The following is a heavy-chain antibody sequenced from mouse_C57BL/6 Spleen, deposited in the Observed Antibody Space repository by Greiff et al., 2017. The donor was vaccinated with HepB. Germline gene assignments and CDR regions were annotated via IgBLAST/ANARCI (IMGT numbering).Heavy chain of an antibody. CDR2: INPNNGGT. Sequence: VQLQQSGPELVKPGASVKISCKASGYTFTDYYMNWVKQSHGKSLEWIGDINPNNGGTSYNQKFKGKATLTVDKSSSTAYMELRSLTSEDSAVYYCARWLLDYFDYWGQGTTLTVSS. J-gene: IGHJ2*01. V-gene: IGHV1-26*01. D-gene: IGHD2-3*01. CDR1: GYTFTDYY. CDR3: ARWLLDYFDY.